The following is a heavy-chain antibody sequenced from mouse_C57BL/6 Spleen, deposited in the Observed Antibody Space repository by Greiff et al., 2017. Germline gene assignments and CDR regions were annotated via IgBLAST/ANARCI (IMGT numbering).Heavy chain of an antibody. V-gene: IGHV1-81*01. J-gene: IGHJ3*01. Sequence: QVQLKESGAELARPGASVKLSCKASGYTFTSYGISWVKQRTGQGLEWIGEIYPRSGNIYYNEKFKGKATLTAGESSRTAYMSLRSLTSEDSAVCFCARHYEYGAFAYWGQGTLVTVSA. CDR2: IYPRSGNI. D-gene: IGHD2-4*01. CDR3: ARHYEYGAFAY. CDR1: GYTFTSYG.